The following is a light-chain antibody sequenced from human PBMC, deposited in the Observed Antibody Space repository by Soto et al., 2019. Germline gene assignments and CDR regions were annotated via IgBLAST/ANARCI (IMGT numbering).Light chain of an antibody. J-gene: IGLJ2*01. CDR3: CSFSSITTRI. Sequence: QSALTQPASVSGSPGQSITISCTGTSSDVGGYDYVSWYQQHPGKAPKLMIYDVTNRPSGVSTRFSASKSGNTASLTISGLQAEDEADYYCCSFSSITTRIFGGGTQLTV. CDR2: DVT. CDR1: SSDVGGYDY. V-gene: IGLV2-14*03.